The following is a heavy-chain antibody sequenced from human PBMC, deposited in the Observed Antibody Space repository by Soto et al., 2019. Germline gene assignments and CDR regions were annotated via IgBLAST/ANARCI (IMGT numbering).Heavy chain of an antibody. V-gene: IGHV3-73*01. CDR1: GFTFGGSA. CDR3: AKDRVGGYFVPFDN. D-gene: IGHD3-10*01. Sequence: PGGSLRLSCAASGFTFGGSAMHWVRQASGKGLEWVGHIRSKTNSYATAYAESVKGRFTISRDDSMNTAYLQMNSLKTEDTAVYYCAKDRVGGYFVPFDNWGQGTRVTVSS. CDR2: IRSKTNSYAT. J-gene: IGHJ5*01.